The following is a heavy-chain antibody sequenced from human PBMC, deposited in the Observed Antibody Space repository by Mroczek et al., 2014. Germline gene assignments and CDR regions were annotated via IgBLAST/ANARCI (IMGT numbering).Heavy chain of an antibody. Sequence: VQLVQSGGGLVQPGRSLRLSCAASGFTFDDYAMHWVRQAPGKGLEWVSGISWNSGSIGYADSVKGRFTISRDNAKNSLYLQMNSLRAEDTALYYCAKXISCSSTSCYLYYYYYGMDVWGPRDPRSP. D-gene: IGHD2-2*01. J-gene: IGHJ6*02. CDR2: ISWNSGSI. V-gene: IGHV3-9*01. CDR1: GFTFDDYA. CDR3: AKXISCSSTSCYLYYYYYGMDV.